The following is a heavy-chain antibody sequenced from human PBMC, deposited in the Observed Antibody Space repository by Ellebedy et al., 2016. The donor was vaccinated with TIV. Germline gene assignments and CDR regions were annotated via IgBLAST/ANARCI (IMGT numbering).Heavy chain of an antibody. J-gene: IGHJ4*02. CDR1: GFTFSSYV. CDR2: IWYDGSNK. Sequence: GGSLRLSXAASGFTFSSYVMSWVRQAPGKGLEWVAVIWYDGSNKYYADSVKGRFTISRDNSKNTLYLQMNSLRAEDTAVYYCARDCSTSCYFGYWGQGTLVTVSS. V-gene: IGHV3-33*08. CDR3: ARDCSTSCYFGY. D-gene: IGHD2-2*01.